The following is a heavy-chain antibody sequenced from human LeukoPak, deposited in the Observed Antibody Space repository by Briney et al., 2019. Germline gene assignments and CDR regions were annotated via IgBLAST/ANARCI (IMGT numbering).Heavy chain of an antibody. CDR3: AKEGINDFWSGYSYYFDY. J-gene: IGHJ4*02. V-gene: IGHV3-74*01. D-gene: IGHD3-3*01. CDR1: GFTFSGYW. CDR2: INSDGSST. Sequence: GGSLRLSCAASGFTFSGYWMHWVRQAPGKGLVWVSRINSDGSSTSYADSVKGRFTISRDNSKNSLYLQMNSLRTGDTALYYCAKEGINDFWSGYSYYFDYWGQGTLVTVSS.